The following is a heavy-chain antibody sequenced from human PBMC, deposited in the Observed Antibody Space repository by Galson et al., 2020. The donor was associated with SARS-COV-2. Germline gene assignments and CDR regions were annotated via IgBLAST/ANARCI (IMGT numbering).Heavy chain of an antibody. CDR3: AKDISTRWSYYYYCMDV. D-gene: IGHD2-15*01. CDR1: GFTFDDYT. Sequence: GGSLRLSCAASGFTFDDYTMHWVRQAPGKGLEWVSLISWDGGSTYYADSVKGRFTISRDNSKNSLYLQMNSLRTEDTALYYCAKDISTRWSYYYYCMDVWGQGTTVTVSS. J-gene: IGHJ6*02. CDR2: ISWDGGST. V-gene: IGHV3-43*01.